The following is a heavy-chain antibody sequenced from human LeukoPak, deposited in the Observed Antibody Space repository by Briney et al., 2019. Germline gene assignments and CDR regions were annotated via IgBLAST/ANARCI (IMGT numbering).Heavy chain of an antibody. J-gene: IGHJ4*02. V-gene: IGHV3-23*01. D-gene: IGHD6-13*01. CDR1: GFTFSSYA. Sequence: GGSLRLSCAASGFTFSSYAMSWVRQAPGKGLEWVSAISGSGGSTYYADSVKGRFTISRDNSKNTLYLRMNSLRAEDTAVYYCAKSTKKSPYSSSWAWDYWGQGTLVTVSS. CDR3: AKSTKKSPYSSSWAWDY. CDR2: ISGSGGST.